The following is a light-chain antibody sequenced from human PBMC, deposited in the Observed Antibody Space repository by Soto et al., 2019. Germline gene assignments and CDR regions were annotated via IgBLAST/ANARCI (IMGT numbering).Light chain of an antibody. CDR3: QQYNKWPPYT. J-gene: IGKJ2*01. Sequence: EIAMTQSPANLSVSPGERATLSCRASQSVSSNLAWYQQKPGQGPRLLIYGASTRATSIPARFSGSGSGTEFTLTINSLQSEDCAVYYCQQYNKWPPYTFGQGTKLEIK. V-gene: IGKV3-15*01. CDR2: GAS. CDR1: QSVSSN.